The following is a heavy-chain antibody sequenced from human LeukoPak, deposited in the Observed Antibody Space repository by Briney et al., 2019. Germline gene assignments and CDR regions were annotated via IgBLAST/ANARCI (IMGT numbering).Heavy chain of an antibody. Sequence: SEALSLTCTVSGGSISSSSYYWGWICQPPGKRLEWIGSIYYSGSTYYNPSLKSRVTISVDTSKNQFSLKLSSVTAADTAVYYCARHSDIVVVVAATPGAFDIWGQGTMVTVSS. V-gene: IGHV4-39*01. D-gene: IGHD2-15*01. CDR2: IYYSGST. CDR1: GGSISSSSYY. CDR3: ARHSDIVVVVAATPGAFDI. J-gene: IGHJ3*02.